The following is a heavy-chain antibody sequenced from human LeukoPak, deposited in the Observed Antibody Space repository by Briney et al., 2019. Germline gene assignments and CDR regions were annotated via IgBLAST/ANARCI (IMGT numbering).Heavy chain of an antibody. CDR3: ARSPLIPSGWLGFDY. CDR1: AYSISSSNW. D-gene: IGHD6-19*01. CDR2: IYYSGST. J-gene: IGHJ4*02. Sequence: SDTLSLTCAVSAYSISSSNWWAWIRQPPGKGLEWIGYIYYSGSTYYNPSLKSRVTMSVDTSKNEFSLKLRSVSAADTAVYYCARSPLIPSGWLGFDYWGQGTLVTASS. V-gene: IGHV4-28*01.